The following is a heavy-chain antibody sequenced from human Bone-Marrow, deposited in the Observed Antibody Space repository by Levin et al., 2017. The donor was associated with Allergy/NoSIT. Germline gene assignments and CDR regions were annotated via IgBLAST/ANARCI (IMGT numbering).Heavy chain of an antibody. CDR2: IYPGDSDT. J-gene: IGHJ5*02. D-gene: IGHD4-23*01. Sequence: GGSLRLSCKGSGYRFTAYWIAWVRQMPGKGLEWMGVIYPGDSDTRYSPSFKGQVTMSADTSINTAYLRLRSLKAWDTATYYCVRRSDFGGNNWFDTWGQGTLITVSS. V-gene: IGHV5-51*01. CDR3: VRRSDFGGNNWFDT. CDR1: GYRFTAYW.